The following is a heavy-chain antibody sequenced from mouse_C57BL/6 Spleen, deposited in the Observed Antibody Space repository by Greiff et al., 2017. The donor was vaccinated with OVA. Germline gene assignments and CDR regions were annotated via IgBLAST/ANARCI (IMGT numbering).Heavy chain of an antibody. D-gene: IGHD4-1*01. J-gene: IGHJ4*01. V-gene: IGHV5-4*03. CDR2: ISDGGSYT. Sequence: EVMLVESGGGLVKPGGSLKLSCAASGFTFSSYAMSWVRQTPEKRLEWVATISDGGSYTYYPDNVKGRFTISRDNAKNNLYLQMSHLKSEDTAMYYCARWTGTRAMDYWGQGTSVTVSS. CDR3: ARWTGTRAMDY. CDR1: GFTFSSYA.